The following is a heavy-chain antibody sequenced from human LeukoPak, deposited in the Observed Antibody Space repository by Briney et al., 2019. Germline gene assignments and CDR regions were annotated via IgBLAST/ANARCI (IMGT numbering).Heavy chain of an antibody. J-gene: IGHJ5*02. CDR2: IYYSGST. Sequence: PSETLSLTCTVSGGSISSYYWSWIRQPPGKGLEWIGYIYYSGSTNYNPSLKSRVTISVNTSKNQFSLKLSSVNAADTAVYYCARVLRDSRFDPWGQETLVTVSS. V-gene: IGHV4-59*01. CDR3: ARVLRDSRFDP. CDR1: GGSISSYY. D-gene: IGHD3-16*01.